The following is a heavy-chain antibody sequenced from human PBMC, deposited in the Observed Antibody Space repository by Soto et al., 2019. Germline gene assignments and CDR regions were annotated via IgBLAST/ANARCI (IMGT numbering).Heavy chain of an antibody. J-gene: IGHJ6*02. CDR2: ISYDGSNK. CDR3: ARALYYDILIGYVPLYYYYGMDG. CDR1: GFTFSSYA. V-gene: IGHV3-30-3*01. D-gene: IGHD3-9*01. Sequence: GGSLRLSCAASGFTFSSYAMHWVRQAPGKGLEWVAVISYDGSNKYYADSVKGRFTISRDNSKNTLYLQMNSLRAEDTAVYYCARALYYDILIGYVPLYYYYGMDGWGQGTTVTVSS.